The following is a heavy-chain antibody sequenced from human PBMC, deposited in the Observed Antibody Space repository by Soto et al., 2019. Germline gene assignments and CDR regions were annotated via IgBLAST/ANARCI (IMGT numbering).Heavy chain of an antibody. Sequence: GESLKISCKRSGYSFTSYWISWVRQMPGKGLEWMGRIDPSDSYTNYSPSFQGHVTISADKSISTASLQWSSLKASDTAMYYCARTRRGIAYDGPWGQETLVTAS. J-gene: IGHJ5*02. CDR1: GYSFTSYW. D-gene: IGHD6-13*01. CDR3: ARTRRGIAYDGP. V-gene: IGHV5-10-1*01. CDR2: IDPSDSYT.